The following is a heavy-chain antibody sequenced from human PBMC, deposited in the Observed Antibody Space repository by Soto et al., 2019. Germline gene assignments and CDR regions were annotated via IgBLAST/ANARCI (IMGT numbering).Heavy chain of an antibody. V-gene: IGHV3-21*01. CDR1: GFTFSSYS. Sequence: KPGGSLRLSCAASGFTFSSYSMNWVRQAPGKRLEWVSSISSSSSYIYYADSVKGRFTISRDNGKNSLYLQMNSLRAEDTAVYYCARVNIAANYYYYGMDVWGQGTTVTVSS. J-gene: IGHJ6*02. CDR3: ARVNIAANYYYYGMDV. CDR2: ISSSSSYI. D-gene: IGHD6-13*01.